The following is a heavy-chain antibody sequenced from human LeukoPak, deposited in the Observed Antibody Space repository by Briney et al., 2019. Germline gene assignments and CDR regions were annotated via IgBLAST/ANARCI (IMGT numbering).Heavy chain of an antibody. D-gene: IGHD3-22*01. J-gene: IGHJ5*02. CDR3: ARDPTTYYYDSSGYYSVGWFDP. V-gene: IGHV1-2*02. CDR1: GYTFTGYY. CDR2: INPNSGGT. Sequence: ASVKVSCKASGYTFTGYYTHWVRQAPGQGLEWMGWINPNSGGTNYAQKFQGRVTMTRDTSISTAYMELSRLRSDDTAVYYCARDPTTYYYDSSGYYSVGWFDPWGQGTLVTASS.